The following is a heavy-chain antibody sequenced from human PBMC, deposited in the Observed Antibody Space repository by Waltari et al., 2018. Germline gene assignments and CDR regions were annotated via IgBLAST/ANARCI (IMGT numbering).Heavy chain of an antibody. CDR2: IYYSGRT. Sequence: QLQLQESGPGLVKPSEPLSLTCTVSGGYISSSNYYWGWIRQPPGKGLEWIGNIYYSGRTYVNPSLKSRVTTYTDTSKNQFGLKLSSVTAADTAVYFCARLDSRSGSYYLDDWGQGTLVTVSS. CDR1: GGYISSSNYY. D-gene: IGHD1-26*01. CDR3: ARLDSRSGSYYLDD. V-gene: IGHV4-39*01. J-gene: IGHJ4*02.